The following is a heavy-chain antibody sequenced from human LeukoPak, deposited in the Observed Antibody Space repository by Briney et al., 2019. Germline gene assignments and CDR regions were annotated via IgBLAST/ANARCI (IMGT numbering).Heavy chain of an antibody. D-gene: IGHD6-13*01. V-gene: IGHV4-39*01. CDR2: IYYSGST. Sequence: PSETLSLTCTVSGGSISSSSYYWGWIRQPPGTGLEWIGSIYYSGSTYYNPSLKSRVTISVDTSKNQFSLKLSSVTAADTAVYYCARHSPGAAADYYFDYWGQGTLVTVSS. CDR3: ARHSPGAAADYYFDY. CDR1: GGSISSSSYY. J-gene: IGHJ4*02.